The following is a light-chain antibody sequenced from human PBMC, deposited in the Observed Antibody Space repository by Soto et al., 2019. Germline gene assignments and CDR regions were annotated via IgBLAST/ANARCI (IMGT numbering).Light chain of an antibody. CDR2: AAS. CDR3: QQSYSTPPT. V-gene: IGKV1-39*01. CDR1: QSISSY. Sequence: DIQMTQSPSSLSASVGDRVTITCRASQSISSYLNWYQQKPGKAPKLLIYAASSLQSGVPSRFSGSGSGTDFTLTISSLQPEDSETYYCQQSYSTPPTFGGGTKVDIK. J-gene: IGKJ4*01.